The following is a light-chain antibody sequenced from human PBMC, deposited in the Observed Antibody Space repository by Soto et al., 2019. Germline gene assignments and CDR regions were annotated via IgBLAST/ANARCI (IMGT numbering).Light chain of an antibody. Sequence: SALTQPASVSGSPGQSITISCTGTSSDVGSYNLVSWYQQHPGKAPKLMIYEGSKRPSGVSNRFSGSKSGNTASLTISGLQAEDEADYYGCSYAVSSTYVFGTGTKLTVL. V-gene: IGLV2-23*01. J-gene: IGLJ1*01. CDR2: EGS. CDR3: CSYAVSSTYV. CDR1: SSDVGSYNL.